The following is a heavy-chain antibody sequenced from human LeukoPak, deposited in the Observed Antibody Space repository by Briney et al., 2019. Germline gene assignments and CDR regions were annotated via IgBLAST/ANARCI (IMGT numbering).Heavy chain of an antibody. J-gene: IGHJ5*02. D-gene: IGHD3-10*01. CDR1: GYTFTSYG. Sequence: GASVKVSCKASGYTFTSYGINWVRQATGQGLEWMGWMNPNSGNTGYAQKFQGRVTMTRNTSISTAYMELSSLRSEDTAVYYCARASYYYGSGSGWFDPWGQGTLVTVSS. V-gene: IGHV1-8*01. CDR2: MNPNSGNT. CDR3: ARASYYYGSGSGWFDP.